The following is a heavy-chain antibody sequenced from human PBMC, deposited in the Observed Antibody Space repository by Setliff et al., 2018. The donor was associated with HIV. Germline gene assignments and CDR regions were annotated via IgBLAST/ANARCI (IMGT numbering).Heavy chain of an antibody. J-gene: IGHJ3*02. V-gene: IGHV4-59*01. CDR1: GGSISGYY. CDR3: ASHAPYTSSWKAAAFDI. Sequence: SETLSLTCTVSGGSISGYYWSWIRQPPGKGLEWIGYITYSGSTKYNPSLKSRVTISIDTSKNQFSLKLSSVTPADTAVYYCASHAPYTSSWKAAAFDIWGQGTMVTVSS. CDR2: ITYSGST. D-gene: IGHD6-13*01.